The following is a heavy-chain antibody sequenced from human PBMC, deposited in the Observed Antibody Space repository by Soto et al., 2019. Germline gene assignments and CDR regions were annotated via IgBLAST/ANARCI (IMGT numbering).Heavy chain of an antibody. Sequence: EVQLVESGGGLVKPGGSLRLSCAASGFTFSTYNMNWVRQAPGQGLEWVSSISSSSRFIYYADSLKGRFTISRDNAKDSLYVQMDSLGAEDKAVYYCARGEASVAVPGAVETIAVAGGDFFDYWGPGTLVTVSS. CDR3: ARGEASVAVPGAVETIAVAGGDFFDY. D-gene: IGHD6-13*01. V-gene: IGHV3-21*01. CDR2: ISSSSRFI. CDR1: GFTFSTYN. J-gene: IGHJ4*02.